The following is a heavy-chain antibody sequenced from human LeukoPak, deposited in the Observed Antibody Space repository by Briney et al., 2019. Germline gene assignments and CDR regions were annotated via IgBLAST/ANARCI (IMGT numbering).Heavy chain of an antibody. CDR1: GGSISGSDYY. Sequence: SETLSLTCTVSGGSISGSDYYWGWIRQVPGKGLEWIGSIYYSGITHYNATLKSRVTISVDMSTNQFSLRLRSVTAADTAVYYCAGSGGLANQGAVFDYWGQGTLVTVSS. J-gene: IGHJ4*02. CDR2: IYYSGIT. CDR3: AGSGGLANQGAVFDY. V-gene: IGHV4-39*07. D-gene: IGHD3-10*01.